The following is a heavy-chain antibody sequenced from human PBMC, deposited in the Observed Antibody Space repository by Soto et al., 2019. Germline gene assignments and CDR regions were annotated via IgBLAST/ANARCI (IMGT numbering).Heavy chain of an antibody. CDR1: GFTFSSYA. J-gene: IGHJ4*02. D-gene: IGHD6-19*01. CDR2: ISGSGGST. Sequence: LRLYCAASGFTFSSYARSWVRQAPGKGLEWVSAISGSGGSTYYADSVRGRFTISRDNSKNTLYLQMNSLRAEDTAVYYCAKGGDSGWYNKKMGFDYWGQGTLVTVSS. V-gene: IGHV3-23*01. CDR3: AKGGDSGWYNKKMGFDY.